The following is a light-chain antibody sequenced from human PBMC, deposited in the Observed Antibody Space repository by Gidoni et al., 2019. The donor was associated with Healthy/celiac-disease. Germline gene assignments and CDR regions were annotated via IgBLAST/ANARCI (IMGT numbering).Light chain of an antibody. CDR2: AAS. V-gene: IGKV1-39*01. Sequence: DIQMTQSPSSLSASVGDRVTITCRASQSISSYLNWYQQKPGKAPKPLIYAASSLQSGVPSRFSGSGSGTDFTLTISSLQPEDFATDYCQQSYSTPVYTFGQGTKLEIK. CDR3: QQSYSTPVYT. J-gene: IGKJ2*01. CDR1: QSISSY.